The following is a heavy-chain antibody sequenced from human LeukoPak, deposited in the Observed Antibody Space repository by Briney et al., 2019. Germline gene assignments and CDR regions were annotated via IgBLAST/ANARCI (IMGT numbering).Heavy chain of an antibody. CDR3: AREGGAVAGTFDY. V-gene: IGHV3-33*01. Sequence: GGSLRLSCAASGFTFNSYGMHWVRQAPGKGLEWVAVIWYDGSNKYYADSVKGRFTISRDNSKNTLYLQMNSLRAEDTAVYYCAREGGAVAGTFDYWGQGTLVTVSS. D-gene: IGHD6-19*01. CDR2: IWYDGSNK. CDR1: GFTFNSYG. J-gene: IGHJ4*02.